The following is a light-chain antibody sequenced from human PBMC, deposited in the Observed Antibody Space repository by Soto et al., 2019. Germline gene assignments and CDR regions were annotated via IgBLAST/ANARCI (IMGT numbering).Light chain of an antibody. V-gene: IGLV2-14*01. CDR1: SSDVGGYKY. CDR3: SSYTRSSNYV. J-gene: IGLJ1*01. Sequence: QSVLTQPASVSGSPGQSITISCTGTSSDVGGYKYVSWYQQHPGKAPKLMIYEVSNRPSGISNRFSGSKSGNTASLTISGLQAEDDADYFCSSYTRSSNYVFGNGTKVTV. CDR2: EVS.